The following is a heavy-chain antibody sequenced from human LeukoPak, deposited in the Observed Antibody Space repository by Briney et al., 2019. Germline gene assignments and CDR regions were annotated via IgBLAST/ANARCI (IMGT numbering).Heavy chain of an antibody. J-gene: IGHJ4*02. CDR1: GFTFSSYA. D-gene: IGHD3-10*01. CDR2: ISGSGGST. Sequence: GGSLRLSCAASGFTFSSYAMSWVRQAPGKGLEWVSAISGSGGSTYYADSVKGRFTISRDNSKNTLYLQMNSLRAEDTAVYYWAAPPYGPGVYSNYGGEGPLVPVSS. V-gene: IGHV3-23*01. CDR3: AAPPYGPGVYSNY.